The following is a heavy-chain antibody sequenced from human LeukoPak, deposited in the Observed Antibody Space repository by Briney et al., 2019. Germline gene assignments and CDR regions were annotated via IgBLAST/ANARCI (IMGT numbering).Heavy chain of an antibody. J-gene: IGHJ3*02. CDR3: GKNRYSGSLSPFDI. Sequence: GSLRLSCAASGFTFSSYAMSWVRQAPGKGLEWVSAISGSGVTTHYAGSVKGRFSISRDNSKNTLYLQMNSLRAEDTAVYYCGKNRYSGSLSPFDIWGQGTMVTVSS. V-gene: IGHV3-23*01. CDR2: ISGSGVTT. CDR1: GFTFSSYA. D-gene: IGHD1-26*01.